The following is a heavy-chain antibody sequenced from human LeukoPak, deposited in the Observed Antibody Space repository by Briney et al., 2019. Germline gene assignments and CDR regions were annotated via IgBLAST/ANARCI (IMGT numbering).Heavy chain of an antibody. D-gene: IGHD6-19*01. Sequence: GGPLRLSCAASVFTFSNYDMSWARRATGRGREGVSSISDSGGSKYYADSVKGRFTISRDNSKNTLYLQMTNLRAADTAVYYCAKDLSRAVAANWFDPWDQGSLVTVSS. CDR1: VFTFSNYD. V-gene: IGHV3-23*01. CDR2: ISDSGGSK. J-gene: IGHJ5*02. CDR3: AKDLSRAVAANWFDP.